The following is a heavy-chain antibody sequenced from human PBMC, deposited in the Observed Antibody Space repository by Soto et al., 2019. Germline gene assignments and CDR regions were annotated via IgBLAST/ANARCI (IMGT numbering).Heavy chain of an antibody. J-gene: IGHJ5*02. CDR2: INHSGST. CDR1: GGSFSCYY. V-gene: IGHV4-34*01. CDR3: ARGGYYYGSGSYSAYNWFDP. D-gene: IGHD3-10*01. Sequence: TSETLSLTCAVYGGSFSCYYWSWIRQPPGKGLEWIGEINHSGSTNYNPSLKSRVTISVDTSKNQFSLKLSSVTAADMAVYYCARGGYYYGSGSYSAYNWFDPWGQGTLVTVSS.